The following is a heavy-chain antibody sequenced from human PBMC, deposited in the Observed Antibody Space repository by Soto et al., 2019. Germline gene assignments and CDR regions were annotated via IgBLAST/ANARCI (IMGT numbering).Heavy chain of an antibody. CDR2: ISGSGGST. CDR3: AKLILPYDSSGYYFVREDFDY. V-gene: IGHV3-23*01. CDR1: GFTFSSYA. J-gene: IGHJ4*02. Sequence: LRLSCAASGFTFSSYAMSWVRQAPGKGLEWVSAISGSGGSTYYADSVKGRFTISRDNSKNTLYLQMNSLRAEDTAVYYCAKLILPYDSSGYYFVREDFDYRGQGTLVTVSS. D-gene: IGHD3-22*01.